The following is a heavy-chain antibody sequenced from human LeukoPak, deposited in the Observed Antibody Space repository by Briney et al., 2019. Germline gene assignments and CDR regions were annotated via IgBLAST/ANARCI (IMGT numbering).Heavy chain of an antibody. D-gene: IGHD5-24*01. J-gene: IGHJ4*02. V-gene: IGHV4-59*02. Sequence: SETLSLTCTVSGGSVSPFYWSWIRQPPEKGLEWIGYIYYSGTINYSPSLKSRLTISIDTSKNQFSLKLNSVTAADTAVYYCARDSRLPNGYNHYFDYWGQGALVTVSS. CDR3: ARDSRLPNGYNHYFDY. CDR2: IYYSGTI. CDR1: GGSVSPFY.